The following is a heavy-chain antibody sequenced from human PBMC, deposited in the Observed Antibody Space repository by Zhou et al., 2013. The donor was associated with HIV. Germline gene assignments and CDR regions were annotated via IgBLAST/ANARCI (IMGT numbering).Heavy chain of an antibody. J-gene: IGHJ4*02. V-gene: IGHV1-18*01. CDR3: ARDEGIVVVVAAALDY. Sequence: QVQLVQSGAEVKKPGASVKVSCKVSGYTFTSYGISWVRQAPGQGLEWMGWISGYNGNTNHAQKFQGRVTVTTDTSTNTVYMELRSLRSDDTAMYYCARDEGIVVVVAAALDYWGQGTLVTVSS. CDR2: ISGYNGNT. D-gene: IGHD2-15*01. CDR1: GYTFTSYG.